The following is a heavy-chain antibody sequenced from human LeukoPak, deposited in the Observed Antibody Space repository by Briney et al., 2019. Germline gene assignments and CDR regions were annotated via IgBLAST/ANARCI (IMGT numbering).Heavy chain of an antibody. V-gene: IGHV3-21*01. D-gene: IGHD2-21*02. CDR2: ISSSSTYI. Sequence: GGSLRLSCAASGFTFSSYSMNWVRQAPGKGLEWLSSISSSSTYIYYADSVEGRFTISRDNAKNSLYLQMNSLSAEDTAVYYCARYVVVTAYFDYWGQGTLVTVSS. J-gene: IGHJ4*02. CDR3: ARYVVVTAYFDY. CDR1: GFTFSSYS.